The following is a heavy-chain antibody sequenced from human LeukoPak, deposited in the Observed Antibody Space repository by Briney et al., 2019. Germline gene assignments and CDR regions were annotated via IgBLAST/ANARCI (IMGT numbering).Heavy chain of an antibody. CDR1: GGSFSGYY. J-gene: IGHJ4*02. CDR2: IYYSGST. Sequence: AETLSLTCAVYGGSFSGYYWSWIRQPPGKGLEWIGYIYYSGSTNYNPSLKSRVTISVDTSKDQFSLRLSSVTAADTAVYYCARVTGYVMEDYFDYWGQGTLVTVSS. D-gene: IGHD6-13*01. CDR3: ARVTGYVMEDYFDY. V-gene: IGHV4-59*01.